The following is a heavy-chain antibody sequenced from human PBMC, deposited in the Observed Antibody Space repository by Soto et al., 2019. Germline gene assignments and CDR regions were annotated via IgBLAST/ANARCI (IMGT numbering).Heavy chain of an antibody. J-gene: IGHJ4*02. CDR3: ARATYFAVSGTSYSAYYFDY. V-gene: IGHV4-30-2*06. CDR1: GGSITSGGFS. CDR2: IYHRGMT. Sequence: QLQLQESGSGLVKPSQTLSLTCGVSGGSITSGGFSWSWIRQSPGKGLEWIGYIYHRGMTSYHPSLKSLVSISEDRSRNQFSLTLSSVTAADSAVYYCARATYFAVSGTSYSAYYFDYWGQGTLVTVSS. D-gene: IGHD3-10*01.